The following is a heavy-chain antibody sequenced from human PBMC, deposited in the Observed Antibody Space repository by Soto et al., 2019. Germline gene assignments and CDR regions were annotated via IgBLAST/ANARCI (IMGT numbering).Heavy chain of an antibody. CDR2: IWYDGSNK. V-gene: IGHV3-33*01. CDR3: ARVTKEWEPTELDY. CDR1: GFTFSSYG. J-gene: IGHJ4*02. Sequence: QVQLVESGGGVVQPGRSLRLSCAASGFTFSSYGMHWVRQAPGKGLEWVAVIWYDGSNKNYADSVKGRFTISRDNSKNTLYLQMNSLRAEDTAVYYCARVTKEWEPTELDYWGQGTLVTVSS. D-gene: IGHD1-26*01.